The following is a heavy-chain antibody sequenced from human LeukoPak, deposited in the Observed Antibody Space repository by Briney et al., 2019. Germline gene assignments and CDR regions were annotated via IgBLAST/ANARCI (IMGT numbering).Heavy chain of an antibody. J-gene: IGHJ6*03. CDR3: AKTLFRLNYYYMDV. Sequence: GGSLRLSCAASGFTFSNYGMHWVRQAPGKGLEWVAFIRYDGSNEYYADSVKGRFTISRDNSKNTLYLQMNSLRAEDTAVYYCAKTLFRLNYYYMDVWGKGTTVTVSS. CDR2: IRYDGSNE. CDR1: GFTFSNYG. V-gene: IGHV3-30*02. D-gene: IGHD2-21*01.